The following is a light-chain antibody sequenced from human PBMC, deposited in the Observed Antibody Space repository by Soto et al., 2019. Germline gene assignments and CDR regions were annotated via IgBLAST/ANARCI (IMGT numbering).Light chain of an antibody. CDR3: HHYGRSLWT. CDR2: MTS. CDR1: HSLLHKNGNSY. V-gene: IGKV2-28*01. J-gene: IGKJ1*01. Sequence: DIVMTQSQLSLPVTPAEPASIPCRCSHSLLHKNGNSYLDWFLQKPGQSPQLXIYMTSKRAPGVPDRFSGSVSGTDFTLTITRLETEDSAFYYGHHYGRSLWTFGQGTEVDIK.